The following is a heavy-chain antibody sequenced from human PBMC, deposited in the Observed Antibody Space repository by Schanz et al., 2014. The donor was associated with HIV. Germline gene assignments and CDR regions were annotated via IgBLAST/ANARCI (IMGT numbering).Heavy chain of an antibody. V-gene: IGHV3-74*01. J-gene: IGHJ5*02. D-gene: IGHD6-13*01. CDR3: ARDEHSSSRPDWFDP. CDR2: ITPDGSVT. Sequence: EVQLVESGGGLIKPGESLRLSCVTSGFTFGTKWMYWVRQGPGKGLAWVSYITPDGSVTYADSVKGRFTTSRDSSKNTLYLQMNSLRAEDTAVYYCARDEHSSSRPDWFDPWGQGTLVTVSS. CDR1: GFTFGTKW.